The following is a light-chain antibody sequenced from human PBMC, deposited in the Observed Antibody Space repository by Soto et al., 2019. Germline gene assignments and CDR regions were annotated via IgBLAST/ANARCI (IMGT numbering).Light chain of an antibody. J-gene: IGKJ1*01. CDR3: QHSGDFRWT. CDR1: QSVNKAY. Sequence: VMTQSSGNLALYPGDRDTLSCRASQSVNKAYLVWYQVKPGQAPRRLIYGASSRATGIPDRFSGRGFGTDFTLTISRLEPEDFAVYYCQHSGDFRWTFGLGTKVDIK. V-gene: IGKV3-20*01. CDR2: GAS.